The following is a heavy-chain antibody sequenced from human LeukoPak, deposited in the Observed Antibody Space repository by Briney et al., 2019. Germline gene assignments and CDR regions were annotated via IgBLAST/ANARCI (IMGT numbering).Heavy chain of an antibody. CDR1: GASISSGNDY. J-gene: IGHJ4*02. CDR3: ARATYYYDSRGYLLDY. Sequence: PSETLSLTCTVSGASISSGNDYWSWIRQPAGKGLEWIGRIYTSGTTNYNPSLKSRVTISLDTSKNQLSLKLSSVTAADTALYYCARATYYYDSRGYLLDYWGQGTRVTVSS. D-gene: IGHD3-22*01. V-gene: IGHV4-61*02. CDR2: IYTSGTT.